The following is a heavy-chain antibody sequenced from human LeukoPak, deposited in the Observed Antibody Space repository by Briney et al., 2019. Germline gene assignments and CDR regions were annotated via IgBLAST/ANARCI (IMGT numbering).Heavy chain of an antibody. CDR1: GGSISSYY. Sequence: PSETLSLTCTVSGGSISSYYWSWIRQPPGKGLEWIGYIYYSGSTNYNPSPKSRVTISVDTSKNKFSLKLSSVTAADTAVYYCARGPEVLRFLEWLSFDYWGQGTLVTVSS. V-gene: IGHV4-59*01. J-gene: IGHJ4*02. CDR2: IYYSGST. D-gene: IGHD3-3*01. CDR3: ARGPEVLRFLEWLSFDY.